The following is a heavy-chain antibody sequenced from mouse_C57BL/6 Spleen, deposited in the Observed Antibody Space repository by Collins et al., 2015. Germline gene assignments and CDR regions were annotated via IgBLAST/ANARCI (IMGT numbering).Heavy chain of an antibody. Sequence: FIDYNMDWVKRSHGKSLEWIGNINPNNGGTIYNQKFRGKATLTVDMSSSTASMELRSLTSEDSAVYYCARGGYSFAYWGQGTLVTVSA. J-gene: IGHJ3*01. V-gene: IGHV1-18*01. CDR3: ARGGYSFAY. CDR1: FIDYN. CDR2: INPNNGGT. D-gene: IGHD1-1*01.